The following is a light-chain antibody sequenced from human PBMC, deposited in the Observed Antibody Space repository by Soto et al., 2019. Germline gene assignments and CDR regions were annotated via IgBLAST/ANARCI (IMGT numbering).Light chain of an antibody. CDR1: SSDVGGYNY. CDR3: SSYTSSSTRDVV. V-gene: IGLV2-14*01. J-gene: IGLJ2*01. CDR2: DVS. Sequence: QSALTQPASVSGSPGQSITISCTGTSSDVGGYNYVSWYQQHPGKAPKLMIYDVSNRPSGVSNRFSGSKSGNTASLTISGLQAEDEADYYCSSYTSSSTRDVVFGGGTKRPS.